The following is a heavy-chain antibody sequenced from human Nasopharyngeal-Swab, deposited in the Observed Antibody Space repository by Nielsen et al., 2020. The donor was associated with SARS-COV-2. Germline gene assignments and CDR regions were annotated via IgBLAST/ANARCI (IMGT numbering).Heavy chain of an antibody. CDR2: IIPIFGTA. D-gene: IGHD2-2*01. CDR1: GGTFSSYA. J-gene: IGHJ6*03. V-gene: IGHV1-69*13. Sequence: SVKVSCKASGGTFSSYAISWVRQAPGQGLEWMGGIIPIFGTANYAQKFQGRVTITADESTSTAYMELSSLRSVDTAVYYCARVHCSSTSCYFYYYYYYMDVWGKGTTVTVSS. CDR3: ARVHCSSTSCYFYYYYYYMDV.